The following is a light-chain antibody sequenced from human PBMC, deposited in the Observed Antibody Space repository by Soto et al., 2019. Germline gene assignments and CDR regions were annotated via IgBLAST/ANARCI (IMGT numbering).Light chain of an antibody. CDR3: GTWDSSLSAGV. CDR1: SSNIGSNY. V-gene: IGLV1-51*01. Sequence: QSALTQPPSVSAAPGQKVTISCSGSSSNIGSNYVSWYQQLPGTAPKLLIYDDNKRPSGIPDRFSGSKSGTSATLGITGLQTGDEADYHCGTWDSSLSAGVFGGGTKLTVL. CDR2: DDN. J-gene: IGLJ2*01.